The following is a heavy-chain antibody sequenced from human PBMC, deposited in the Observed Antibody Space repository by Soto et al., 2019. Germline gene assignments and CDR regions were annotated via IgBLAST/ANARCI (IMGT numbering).Heavy chain of an antibody. V-gene: IGHV2-5*02. D-gene: IGHD2-15*01. Sequence: QITLKESGPTLVKPTQTLTLTCTFSGFSLSTSAVGVGWIRQPPVKALEWLAFIYWDDDKRYSPSLKSSLTITKDTSKNQLVLAMTHMDPVDTATYYCAHMVVAGLTYYFDYWGQGTLVTVSS. CDR2: IYWDDDK. J-gene: IGHJ4*02. CDR3: AHMVVAGLTYYFDY. CDR1: GFSLSTSAVG.